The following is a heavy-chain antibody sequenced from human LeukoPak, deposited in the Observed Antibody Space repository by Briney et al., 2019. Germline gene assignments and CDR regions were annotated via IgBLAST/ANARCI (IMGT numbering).Heavy chain of an antibody. J-gene: IGHJ4*02. CDR2: IKQDGSEK. CDR3: ARVQWELRGVGSYFEY. CDR1: GFTFSSYW. V-gene: IGHV3-7*01. D-gene: IGHD1-26*01. Sequence: GGSLRLSSVVSGFTFSSYWMSWVRQAPGKGLEWVANIKQDGSEKYYVDSVKGRFTMSRDNAKNSLYLQMNSLRAEDTAVYYCARVQWELRGVGSYFEYWGQGALVTVSS.